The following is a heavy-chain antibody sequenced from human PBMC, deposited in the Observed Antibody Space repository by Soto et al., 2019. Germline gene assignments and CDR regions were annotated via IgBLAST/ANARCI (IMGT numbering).Heavy chain of an antibody. D-gene: IGHD2-2*01. J-gene: IGHJ4*02. CDR1: GITFSTYA. CDR3: AKGAGASSYAPLDY. Sequence: EVQLLESGGGLVQPGGSLRLSCAASGITFSTYAMNWVRQAPGKGLEWVSAISSSGDSTFYAGSVKGRFAISRDNSRNPFYLQMNSLRVEDTAVYYCAKGAGASSYAPLDYWGQGTLVTVSP. V-gene: IGHV3-23*01. CDR2: ISSSGDST.